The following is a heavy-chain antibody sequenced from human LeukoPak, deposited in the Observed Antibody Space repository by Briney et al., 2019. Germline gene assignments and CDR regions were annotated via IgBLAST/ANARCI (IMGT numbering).Heavy chain of an antibody. CDR3: ARTDTAMGDY. Sequence: VRSLRLSCAASGFTFSSYAMHWVRQAPGKGLEWVAVISYDGNNKYYADSVKGRFTVSRDNSKNTLYLQMNSLRAEDTAVYYCARTDTAMGDYWGQGTLVTASS. CDR1: GFTFSSYA. CDR2: ISYDGNNK. V-gene: IGHV3-30-3*01. J-gene: IGHJ4*02. D-gene: IGHD5-18*01.